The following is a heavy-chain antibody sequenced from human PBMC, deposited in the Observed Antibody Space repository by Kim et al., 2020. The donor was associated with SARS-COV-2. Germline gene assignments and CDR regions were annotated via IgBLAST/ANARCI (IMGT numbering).Heavy chain of an antibody. CDR1: GFTFSSYS. V-gene: IGHV3-21*01. D-gene: IGHD6-13*01. Sequence: GGSLRLSCAGSGFTFSSYSMNWVRQAPGKGLEWVSSISSSSSYIYYADSVKVRFTISRDNAKNSLYLQMNSLRAEDTAVYYCARGTLSSSSWYPPYYYHYGMDVWGQGTTVTVS. CDR2: ISSSSSYI. J-gene: IGHJ6*02. CDR3: ARGTLSSSSWYPPYYYHYGMDV.